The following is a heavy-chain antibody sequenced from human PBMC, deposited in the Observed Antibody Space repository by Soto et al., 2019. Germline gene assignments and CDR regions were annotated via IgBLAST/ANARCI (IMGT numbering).Heavy chain of an antibody. CDR1: GYTFTSYA. CDR3: ARAHCSSSSCYRVGFDY. D-gene: IGHD2-2*02. V-gene: IGHV1-3*01. CDR2: INAGNGNT. J-gene: IGHJ4*02. Sequence: ASVKVSCKASGYTFTSYAMHWVRQAPGQRLEWMGWINAGNGNTKYSQKFQGRVTITRDTSASTAYMELSSLRFEDTAVYYCARAHCSSSSCYRVGFDYWGQGTLVTVSS.